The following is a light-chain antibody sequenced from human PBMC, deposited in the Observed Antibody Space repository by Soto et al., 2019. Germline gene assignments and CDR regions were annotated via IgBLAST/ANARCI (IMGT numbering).Light chain of an antibody. J-gene: IGKJ1*01. Sequence: DIQMTQSPSTLSASVGDRVTITCRASQSISSWLAWYQQKPGKAPKLLIYDASSLESGVPSRFSGSGSGTEFTLTISSLQPDDFATYYCQQYGSSPTWTFGQGTKVDIK. V-gene: IGKV1-5*01. CDR1: QSISSW. CDR2: DAS. CDR3: QQYGSSPTWT.